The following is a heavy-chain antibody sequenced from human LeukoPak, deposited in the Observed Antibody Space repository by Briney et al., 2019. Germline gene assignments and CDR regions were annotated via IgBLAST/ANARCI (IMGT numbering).Heavy chain of an antibody. CDR3: AKDVTAAAGTSWFDP. V-gene: IGHV3-30*18. CDR1: GFTFSSYG. CDR2: ISYDGSNK. J-gene: IGHJ5*02. D-gene: IGHD6-13*01. Sequence: PGGSLRLSCAASGFTFSSYGMHWVRQAPGKGLEWVAVISYDGSNKYYADSVKGRFTISRDNSKNTLYLQMNSLRAEDTAVYYCAKDVTAAAGTSWFDPWGQGTLVTVSS.